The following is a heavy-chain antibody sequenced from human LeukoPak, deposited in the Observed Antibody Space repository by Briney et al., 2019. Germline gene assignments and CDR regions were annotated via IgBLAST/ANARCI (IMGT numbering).Heavy chain of an antibody. CDR2: ISYSGST. Sequence: NSSETLSLTCTVSGGSISTYYWSWIRQSPGKGLEWIGYISYSGSTTYNPSLQSRVTISVDTSKNQFSLKLSSVTAAETAVYHCAREGRYRYGYNEYHSYMDIWGKGTTVTVSS. D-gene: IGHD5-18*01. CDR1: GGSISTYY. CDR3: AREGRYRYGYNEYHSYMDI. J-gene: IGHJ6*03. V-gene: IGHV4-59*01.